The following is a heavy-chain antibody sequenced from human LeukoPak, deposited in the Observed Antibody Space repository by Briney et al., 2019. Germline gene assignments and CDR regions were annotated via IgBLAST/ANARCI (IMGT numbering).Heavy chain of an antibody. CDR2: ISSSSNTI. D-gene: IGHD6-13*01. CDR1: GFTVSSNY. V-gene: IGHV3-48*01. J-gene: IGHJ6*02. CDR3: AREPYSSYYYYGMDV. Sequence: PGGSLRLSCAASGFTVSSNYMSWVRQAPGKGLEWVSYISSSSNTIYYADSVKGRFTISRDNAKNSLYLQMNSLRAEDTAVYYCAREPYSSYYYYGMDVWGQGTTVTVSS.